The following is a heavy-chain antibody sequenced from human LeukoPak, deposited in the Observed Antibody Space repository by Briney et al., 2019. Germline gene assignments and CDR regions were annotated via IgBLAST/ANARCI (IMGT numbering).Heavy chain of an antibody. Sequence: GGSLRLSCAASGFTFSSYDMNWVRQAPEKGLEWVSAISGSDGSTYYADSVKGRFTISRDNSKNTLFLQMNSLRAEDTAVYYCAKPFGEEGFDYWGQGTLVTVSS. CDR2: ISGSDGST. J-gene: IGHJ4*02. V-gene: IGHV3-23*01. D-gene: IGHD3-10*01. CDR3: AKPFGEEGFDY. CDR1: GFTFSSYD.